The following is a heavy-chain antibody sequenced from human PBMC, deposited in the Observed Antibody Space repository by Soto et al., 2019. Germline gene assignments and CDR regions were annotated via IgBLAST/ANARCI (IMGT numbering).Heavy chain of an antibody. CDR2: IYYSGST. CDR3: ARAPVGLDTISYFDY. CDR1: GGSISSSSYY. Sequence: SETLSLTCTVSGGSISSSSYYWGWIRQPPGKGLEWIGSIYYSGSTYYNPSLKSRVTISVDTSKNQFSLRLTSVTAADTAVYFCARAPVGLDTISYFDYWGQGKLVTVSS. D-gene: IGHD3-3*01. J-gene: IGHJ4*02. V-gene: IGHV4-39*01.